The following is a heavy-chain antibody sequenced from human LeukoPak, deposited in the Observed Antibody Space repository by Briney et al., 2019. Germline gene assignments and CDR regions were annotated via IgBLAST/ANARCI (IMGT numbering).Heavy chain of an antibody. Sequence: PSETLSLTCAVYGGSFSGYSWSWIRNPPGRGREWMGEINHSGSTNYNPSLKSRVTISVDTSKNQFSLKLSPVTAADTAVYYCARGRIAGTYYYYYYMDVWGKGTTVTVSS. CDR3: ARGRIAGTYYYYYYMDV. CDR1: GGSFSGYS. J-gene: IGHJ6*03. CDR2: INHSGST. V-gene: IGHV4-34*01. D-gene: IGHD6-13*01.